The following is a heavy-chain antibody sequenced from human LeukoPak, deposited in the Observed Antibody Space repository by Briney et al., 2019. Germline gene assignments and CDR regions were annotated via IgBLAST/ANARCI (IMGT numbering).Heavy chain of an antibody. CDR1: GFIFSSYE. D-gene: IGHD5-24*01. CDR2: ISANVDTT. J-gene: IGHJ4*02. Sequence: GGSLRLSCAASGFIFSSYEMNWVRQAPGKGLEWVSAISANVDTTYYAESVKGRFTVSRDNSKNKLFLQMNSLRAEDTAVYYCAKDGYKNQAHWGQGTLVTVSS. CDR3: AKDGYKNQAH. V-gene: IGHV3-23*01.